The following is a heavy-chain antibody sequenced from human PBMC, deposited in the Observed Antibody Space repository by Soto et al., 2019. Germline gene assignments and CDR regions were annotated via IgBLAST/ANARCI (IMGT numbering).Heavy chain of an antibody. CDR3: ASDQLVAAGVFDS. J-gene: IGHJ4*02. V-gene: IGHV3-48*01. Sequence: EVQLVESGGGLVQPGGSLRLSCAASGFTFSSYSMNWVRQAPGKGLEWVSYISSSSSTIYYADSVKGRFTISRDNAKNSLYLQMNSLRADDTAVYYCASDQLVAAGVFDSWGQGTLVTVSS. D-gene: IGHD2-15*01. CDR1: GFTFSSYS. CDR2: ISSSSSTI.